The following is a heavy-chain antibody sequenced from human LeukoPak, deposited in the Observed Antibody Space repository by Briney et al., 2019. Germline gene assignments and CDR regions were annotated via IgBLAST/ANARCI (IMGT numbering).Heavy chain of an antibody. CDR1: GFTFSSCW. V-gene: IGHV3-7*01. CDR3: ARSGGYGDYYFDY. CDR2: IKQDGSEK. Sequence: GGSLRLSCAASGFTFSSCWMSWVRQAPGKGLEWVANIKQDGSEKYYVDSVKGRFTISRDNAKNSLYLQMNSLRAEDTAVYYCARSGGYGDYYFDYWGQGTLVTVSS. J-gene: IGHJ4*02. D-gene: IGHD4-17*01.